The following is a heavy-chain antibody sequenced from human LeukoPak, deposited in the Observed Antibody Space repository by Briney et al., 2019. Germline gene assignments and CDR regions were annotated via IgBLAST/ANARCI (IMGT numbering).Heavy chain of an antibody. J-gene: IGHJ4*02. Sequence: KPSETLSLTCAAYGGSFSGYYWSWIRQPPGKGLEWIGEINHSGSTNYNPSLKSRVTISVDTSKNQFSLKLSSVTAADTAVYYCARGQLFYTGWGQGTLVTVSS. V-gene: IGHV4-34*01. CDR2: INHSGST. CDR3: ARGQLFYTG. D-gene: IGHD3-16*01. CDR1: GGSFSGYY.